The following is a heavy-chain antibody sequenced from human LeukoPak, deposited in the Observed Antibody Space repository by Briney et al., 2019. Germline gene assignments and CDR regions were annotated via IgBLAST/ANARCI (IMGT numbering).Heavy chain of an antibody. D-gene: IGHD3-16*01. V-gene: IGHV4-59*01. Sequence: SETLSLTCTVSGGSISTYYWSWIRQPPGKGLEWIGYIYYTGSTNYNPSLKSRVTVSVDTPKNQFSLKLRSVTAADTAVYYCARIGRVGGYYFDHWGQGTLVTVSS. J-gene: IGHJ4*02. CDR1: GGSISTYY. CDR3: ARIGRVGGYYFDH. CDR2: IYYTGST.